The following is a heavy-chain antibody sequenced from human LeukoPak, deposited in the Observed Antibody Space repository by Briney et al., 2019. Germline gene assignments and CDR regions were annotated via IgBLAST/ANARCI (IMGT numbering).Heavy chain of an antibody. J-gene: IGHJ4*02. Sequence: GRSLRLSCAASGFTFDDYAMHWVRQAPGKGLEWVSGISWNSGSIGYADSVKGRFTISRDNAKNSLYLQMNSLRAEDTAVYYCAKAIWRPAADYWGQGTLVTVSS. CDR1: GFTFDDYA. V-gene: IGHV3-9*01. D-gene: IGHD6-25*01. CDR2: ISWNSGSI. CDR3: AKAIWRPAADY.